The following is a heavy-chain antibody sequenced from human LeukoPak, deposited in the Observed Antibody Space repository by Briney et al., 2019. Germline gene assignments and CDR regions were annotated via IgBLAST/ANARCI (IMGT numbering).Heavy chain of an antibody. Sequence: SETLSLTCAVSGGSISSGGYSWSWIRQPPGKGLEWIGYIYHSGSTYYNPSLKSRVTISVDRSKNQFSLKLSSVTAADTAVYYCARGVWCSSTSCYGSWFDPWGQGTLVTVSS. V-gene: IGHV4-30-2*01. J-gene: IGHJ5*02. CDR3: ARGVWCSSTSCYGSWFDP. CDR1: GGSISSGGYS. CDR2: IYHSGST. D-gene: IGHD2-2*01.